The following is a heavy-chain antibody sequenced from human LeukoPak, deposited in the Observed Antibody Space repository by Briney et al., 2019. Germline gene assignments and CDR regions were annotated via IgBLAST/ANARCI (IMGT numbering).Heavy chain of an antibody. CDR3: ARVGIDWYFDY. J-gene: IGHJ4*02. CDR1: GFTFSSYW. V-gene: IGHV3-74*01. CDR2: INGDGSTP. Sequence: GGPLRLSCAASGFTFSSYWMHWVRQAPGKGLVWVSRINGDGSTPSYADSVKGRFTISRDNAKDTLYLQMNSLRAEDTAVYFCARVGIDWYFDYWGQGTPVTVSS. D-gene: IGHD3-9*01.